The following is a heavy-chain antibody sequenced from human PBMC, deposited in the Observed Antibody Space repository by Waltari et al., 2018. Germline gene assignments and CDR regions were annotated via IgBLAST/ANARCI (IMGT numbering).Heavy chain of an antibody. CDR2: MNPNSGNT. CDR1: GYTFTSYD. Sequence: QVQLVQSGAEVKKPGASVKVSCRASGYTFTSYDINWVRQATGQGLEWMGGMNPNSGNTGYEQKFQGRVTMTRNTSISTAYMELSSLRSEDTAVYYCARPHDYDFWSGYYLNYWGQGTLVTVSS. V-gene: IGHV1-8*01. J-gene: IGHJ4*02. D-gene: IGHD3-3*01. CDR3: ARPHDYDFWSGYYLNY.